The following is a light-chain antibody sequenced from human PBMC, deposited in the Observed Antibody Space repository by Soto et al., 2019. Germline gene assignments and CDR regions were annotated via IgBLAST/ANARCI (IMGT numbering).Light chain of an antibody. CDR3: SSYTSTSTLHYV. CDR2: EVS. CDR1: SSDVGDYNY. J-gene: IGLJ1*01. Sequence: QSVLTQPASVSGSPGQSIIISCTGTSSDVGDYNYVSWYQQPPGKAPKLMIYEVSNRPSGVSNRFSGSKSGNTASLTISGLQAEDEADYFCSSYTSTSTLHYVFGTGTKVTVL. V-gene: IGLV2-14*01.